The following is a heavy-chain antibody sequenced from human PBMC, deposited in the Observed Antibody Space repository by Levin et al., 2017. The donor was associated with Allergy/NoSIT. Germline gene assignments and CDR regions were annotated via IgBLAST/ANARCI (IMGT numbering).Heavy chain of an antibody. V-gene: IGHV3-53*01. Sequence: GESLKISCAASGFTVSSHYMSWVRQAPGKGLEWVSVIYSGGSTYYADSVKGRFTISRDNSKNTLYLQMNSLRAEDTAVYYCARDLYYYGMDVWGQGTTVTVSS. CDR3: ARDLYYYGMDV. CDR1: GFTVSSHY. J-gene: IGHJ6*02. CDR2: IYSGGST.